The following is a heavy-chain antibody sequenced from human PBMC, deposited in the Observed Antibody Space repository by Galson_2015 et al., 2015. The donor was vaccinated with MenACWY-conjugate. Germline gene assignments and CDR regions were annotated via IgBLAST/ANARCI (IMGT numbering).Heavy chain of an antibody. Sequence: SLRLSCAASGFTFSTYSINWVRQAPGKGLEWASSISSTGSYIYYADSVKGRFTISRDNARNSVYLQMNSLRAEDTAVYYCARTGGYRFGDAFDFWGQGTMVTVSS. D-gene: IGHD2-15*01. CDR3: ARTGGYRFGDAFDF. V-gene: IGHV3-21*01. CDR2: ISSTGSYI. J-gene: IGHJ3*01. CDR1: GFTFSTYS.